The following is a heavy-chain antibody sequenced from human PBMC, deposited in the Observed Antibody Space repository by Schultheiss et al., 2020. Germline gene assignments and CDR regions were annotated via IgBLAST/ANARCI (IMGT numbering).Heavy chain of an antibody. CDR2: IYYSGST. CDR3: ARGRPLVRGVMISDY. Sequence: GSLRLSCTVSGGSVSSGSYYWSWIRQPPGKGLEWIGYIYYSGSTNYNPSLNSRVTISVDTSKNQFSLKLSSVTAADTAVYYCARGRPLVRGVMISDYWGQGTLVTVSS. J-gene: IGHJ4*02. D-gene: IGHD3-10*01. V-gene: IGHV4-61*01. CDR1: GGSVSSGSYY.